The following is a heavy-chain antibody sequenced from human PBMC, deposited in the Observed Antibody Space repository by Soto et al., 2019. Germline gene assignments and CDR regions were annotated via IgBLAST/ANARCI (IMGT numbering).Heavy chain of an antibody. Sequence: LSATLSLPCAVSGFFISSGNYWGWIRKPPGKGLEWIGSIFHGGNTYYDPSLRSRVTISVDMSKNQFSLKLNSVTAAGTAVYYCARARWYDAFDVWGQGTVVTVSS. D-gene: IGHD2-15*01. V-gene: IGHV4-38-2*01. J-gene: IGHJ3*01. CDR2: IFHGGNT. CDR3: ARARWYDAFDV. CDR1: GFFISSGNY.